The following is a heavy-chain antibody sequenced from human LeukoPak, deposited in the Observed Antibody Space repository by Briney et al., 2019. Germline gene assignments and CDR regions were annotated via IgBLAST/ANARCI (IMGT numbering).Heavy chain of an antibody. CDR2: ISTGSGNP. J-gene: IGHJ4*02. V-gene: IGHV7-4-1*02. CDR1: GYTFTKYA. Sequence: GASVKVSCKASGYTFTKYAMNWLRQAPGQRPEWMGWISTGSGNPTYAQGFTGRFVFSLDTSVSTAYPEITSLKAEDTAVYYCTRDFYNSGSSLLDYWGQGTLVTVSS. CDR3: TRDFYNSGSSLLDY. D-gene: IGHD3-10*01.